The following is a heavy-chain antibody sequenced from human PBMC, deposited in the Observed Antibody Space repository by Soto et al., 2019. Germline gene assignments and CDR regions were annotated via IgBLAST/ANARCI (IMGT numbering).Heavy chain of an antibody. CDR1: GVTFSGYA. CDR3: AKDLVGSNADYYDY. Sequence: GGSLRLSCAASGVTFSGYARSWVRQAQGKGMEWVAAISGSGGSTYYADSVKGRFTISRENSKNTLYLQMNSLRAEDAAVYYCAKDLVGSNADYYDYWGQGTLVTVSS. J-gene: IGHJ4*02. CDR2: ISGSGGST. D-gene: IGHD2-15*01. V-gene: IGHV3-23*01.